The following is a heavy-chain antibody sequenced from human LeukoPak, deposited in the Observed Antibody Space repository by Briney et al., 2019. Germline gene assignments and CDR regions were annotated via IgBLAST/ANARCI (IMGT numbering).Heavy chain of an antibody. V-gene: IGHV4-59*08. Sequence: SETLSLTCTVSGGSISSYYRSWIRQPPGKGLEWIGYIYYSGSTKYNPSLKSRVTISVDTSKNQFSLNLSSVTAADTAVYYCARRYCSGGSCYSAFDYWGQGTLVTVSS. J-gene: IGHJ4*02. D-gene: IGHD2-15*01. CDR1: GGSISSYY. CDR2: IYYSGST. CDR3: ARRYCSGGSCYSAFDY.